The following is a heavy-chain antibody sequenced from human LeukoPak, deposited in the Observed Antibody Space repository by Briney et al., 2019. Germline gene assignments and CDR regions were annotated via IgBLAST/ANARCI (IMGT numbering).Heavy chain of an antibody. J-gene: IGHJ6*03. CDR2: ISHSGGTT. CDR3: AKGAAGTNGYYYYYYMDV. Sequence: SGGSLRLSCAASGFTFSSYAMSWVRQAPGKGPEWVSAISHSGGTTYYADSVKGRFTITRDNSKNTLYLQMNSLRAEDTAVYYCAKGAAGTNGYYYYYYMDVWGKGTTVTVSS. D-gene: IGHD6-19*01. CDR1: GFTFSSYA. V-gene: IGHV3-23*01.